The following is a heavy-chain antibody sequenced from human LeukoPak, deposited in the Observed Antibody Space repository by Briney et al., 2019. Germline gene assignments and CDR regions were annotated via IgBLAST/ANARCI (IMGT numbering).Heavy chain of an antibody. CDR2: ISYDESNK. CDR3: ARVVGATEYYYYYYMDV. D-gene: IGHD1-26*01. Sequence: GGSLRLSCAASGFTFTSYGMHWVRQAPGKGLEWVAVISYDESNKKYTDSVKGRFTISRDNAKNSLYLQMNSLRAEDTAVYYCARVVGATEYYYYYYMDVWGKGTTVTISS. J-gene: IGHJ6*03. V-gene: IGHV3-30*03. CDR1: GFTFTSYG.